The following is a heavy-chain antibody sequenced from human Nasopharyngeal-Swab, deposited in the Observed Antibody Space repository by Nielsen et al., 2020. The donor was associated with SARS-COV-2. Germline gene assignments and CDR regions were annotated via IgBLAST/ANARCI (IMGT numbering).Heavy chain of an antibody. CDR2: ISGCDSTT. J-gene: IGHJ3*01. Sequence: GESLKISCAASGFTFSDYPMSWVRQAPGKGLEWVSTISGCDSTTYHADSVKGRFTISSDTSKSTLYLQMNNLRADDTARYYCTKDRRATVTTGVFDFWGQGTVVTVSS. CDR1: GFTFSDYP. CDR3: TKDRRATVTTGVFDF. V-gene: IGHV3-23*01. D-gene: IGHD4-17*01.